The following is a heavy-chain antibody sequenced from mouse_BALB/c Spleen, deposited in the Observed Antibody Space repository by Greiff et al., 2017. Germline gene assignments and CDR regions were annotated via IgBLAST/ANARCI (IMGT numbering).Heavy chain of an antibody. D-gene: IGHD2-10*02. CDR2: INPYNDGT. CDR1: GYTFTSYV. J-gene: IGHJ4*01. Sequence: VQLQQSGPELVKPGASVKMSCKASGYTFTSYVMHWVKQKPGQGLEWIGYINPYNDGTKYNEKFKGKATLTSDKSSSTAYMELSSLTSEDSAVYYCAREYGNYEGAMDYWGQGTSVTVSS. CDR3: AREYGNYEGAMDY. V-gene: IGHV1-14*01.